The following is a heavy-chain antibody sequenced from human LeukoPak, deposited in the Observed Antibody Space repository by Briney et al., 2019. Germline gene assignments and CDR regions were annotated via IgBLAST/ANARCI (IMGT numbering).Heavy chain of an antibody. CDR1: GFTFNSYG. J-gene: IGHJ4*02. CDR3: ARARTTRGFDY. CDR2: IWYDGSNK. D-gene: IGHD4-17*01. V-gene: IGHV3-33*01. Sequence: GGSLRLSCAASGFTFNSYGIHWARQAPGKGLEWVAFIWYDGSNKYYADFVKGRFTISRDNSKNTLYLQMNSLRAEDTAVYYCARARTTRGFDYWGQGTLVTVSS.